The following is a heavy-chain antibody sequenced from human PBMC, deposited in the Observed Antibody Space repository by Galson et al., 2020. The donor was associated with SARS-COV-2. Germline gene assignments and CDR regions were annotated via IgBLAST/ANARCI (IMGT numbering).Heavy chain of an antibody. J-gene: IGHJ6*03. CDR3: ARGGRFLEWLLSVNYYYYMDV. Sequence: SETLSLTCTVSGGSISSGDYYWSWIRQPPGKGLEWIGYIYYSGSTYYNPSLKSRVTISVDTSKNQFSLKLSSVTAADTAVYYCARGGRFLEWLLSVNYYYYMDVGGKGTTVTVSS. V-gene: IGHV4-30-4*01. CDR2: IYYSGST. D-gene: IGHD3-3*01. CDR1: GGSISSGDYY.